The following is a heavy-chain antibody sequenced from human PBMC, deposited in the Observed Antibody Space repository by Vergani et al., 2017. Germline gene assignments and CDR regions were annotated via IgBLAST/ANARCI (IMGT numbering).Heavy chain of an antibody. J-gene: IGHJ6*02. Sequence: QVQLQESGPGLVKPSQTLSLTCTVSGGSISSGDYYWSWIRQPPGKGLEWIGYIYYSGSTYYNPSLKSRFTISVDTSKNQFSLKLCSVTAADTAVYYCASVRRDYSSGYYYYYGMDVWGQGTTVTVSS. D-gene: IGHD3-22*01. CDR3: ASVRRDYSSGYYYYYGMDV. V-gene: IGHV4-30-4*01. CDR2: IYYSGST. CDR1: GGSISSGDYY.